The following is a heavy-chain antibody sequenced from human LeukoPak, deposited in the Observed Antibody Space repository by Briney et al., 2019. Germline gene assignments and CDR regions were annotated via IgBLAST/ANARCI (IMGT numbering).Heavy chain of an antibody. V-gene: IGHV3-15*01. D-gene: IGHD3-10*01. CDR3: TTITMIREHEDY. CDR1: GFTFNKAW. CDR2: IKSKTDGGTT. J-gene: IGHJ4*02. Sequence: GGSLRLSCAASGFTFNKAWMSWARQAPGKGLEWVGRIKSKTDGGTTDYAAPVKGRFTISRDDSRNTLSLQMNSLKTEDTAVYYCTTITMIREHEDYWGQGTLVTVSS.